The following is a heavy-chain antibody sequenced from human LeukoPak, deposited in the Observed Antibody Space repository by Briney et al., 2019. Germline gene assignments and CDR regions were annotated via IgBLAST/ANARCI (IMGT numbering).Heavy chain of an antibody. J-gene: IGHJ5*02. CDR3: ARAVTYFYGSVTYDWFDP. D-gene: IGHD3-10*01. Sequence: GGSLRLSCAASGFTFSSYWMHWVRQTPGKGLMWVSRIESDGSTIYADSVKDRFYISRDKGKNAVYLQMNSLRVDDTAMYYCARAVTYFYGSVTYDWFDPWGQGTLVTVSS. V-gene: IGHV3-74*01. CDR2: IESDGST. CDR1: GFTFSSYW.